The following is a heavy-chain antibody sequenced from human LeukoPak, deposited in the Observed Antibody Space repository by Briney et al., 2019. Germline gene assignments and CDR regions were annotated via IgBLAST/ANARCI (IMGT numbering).Heavy chain of an antibody. D-gene: IGHD5-12*01. V-gene: IGHV3-21*01. CDR2: IHSSGNFI. CDR3: ARNSGYDYWDSFDP. J-gene: IGHJ5*02. Sequence: PGGSLRLSCAASGFTFSTYSMNWVRQAPGKGLEWVSSIHSSGNFIYYADSLKGRFTISRDNAKNSLYLQMNSLRAEDTAVYYCARNSGYDYWDSFDPWGQGTLVTVSS. CDR1: GFTFSTYS.